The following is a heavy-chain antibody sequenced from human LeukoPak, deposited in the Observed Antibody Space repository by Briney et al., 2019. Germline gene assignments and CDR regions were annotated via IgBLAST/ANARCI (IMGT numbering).Heavy chain of an antibody. J-gene: IGHJ6*02. CDR3: ARVDTAMVNTNYYYYGMDV. CDR1: GYTFTSYY. Sequence: GASVKVSCKASGYTFTSYYMHWVRQAPGQGLEWMGIINPSGGSTSYAQKFQGRVTMTRDTSTSTVYMELSSLRSEDTAVYYCARVDTAMVNTNYYYYGMDVWGQGTTVTVSS. CDR2: INPSGGST. D-gene: IGHD5-18*01. V-gene: IGHV1-46*01.